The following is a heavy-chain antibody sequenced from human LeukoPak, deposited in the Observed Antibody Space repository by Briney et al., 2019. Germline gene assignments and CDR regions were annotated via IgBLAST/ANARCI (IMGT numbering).Heavy chain of an antibody. CDR1: GLTVSSNY. CDR3: ARERVENQQLVGGNY. D-gene: IGHD6-6*01. J-gene: IGHJ4*02. V-gene: IGHV3-66*01. Sequence: GGSLRLSCAASGLTVSSNYMSWVRQAPGKGLEWVSVIYSGGSTYYADSVKGRFIISRDNSKNTLYLQMNSLRAEDTAVYYCARERVENQQLVGGNYWGQGTLVTVSS. CDR2: IYSGGST.